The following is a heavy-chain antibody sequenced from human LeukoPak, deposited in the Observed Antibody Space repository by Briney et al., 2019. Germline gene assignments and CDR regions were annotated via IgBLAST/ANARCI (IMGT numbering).Heavy chain of an antibody. V-gene: IGHV1-69*13. Sequence: GASVKVSCKASGGTFSSYAISWVRQAPGQGLEWMGGIIPIFGTANYAQKFQGRVTITADESTSTAYMELSSLRAEDTAVYYCAKALVGYSSSWFDYWGQGTLVTVSS. CDR2: IIPIFGTA. D-gene: IGHD6-13*01. CDR3: AKALVGYSSSWFDY. J-gene: IGHJ4*02. CDR1: GGTFSSYA.